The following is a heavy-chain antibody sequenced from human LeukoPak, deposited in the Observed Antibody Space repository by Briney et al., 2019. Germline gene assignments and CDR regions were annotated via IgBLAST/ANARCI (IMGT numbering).Heavy chain of an antibody. J-gene: IGHJ4*02. CDR3: ARDLLMVYGMGVFDY. Sequence: GSSLRLSCSASGFNYSNYSMNWVRLAPGKGLEWVSYISTRSNYIYYADSVKGRFTISRDNAKNSVYLQMNSLRAEDTAVYYCARDLLMVYGMGVFDYWGQGTLVTVSS. V-gene: IGHV3-21*01. CDR2: ISTRSNYI. D-gene: IGHD2-8*01. CDR1: GFNYSNYS.